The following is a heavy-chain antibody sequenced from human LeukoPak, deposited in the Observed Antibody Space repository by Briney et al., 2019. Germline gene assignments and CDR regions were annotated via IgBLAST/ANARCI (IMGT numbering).Heavy chain of an antibody. V-gene: IGHV4-59*01. CDR2: IYYSGST. CDR1: GDSISNYY. J-gene: IGHJ4*02. CDR3: ARETCSGGSCFQFDF. Sequence: SETLSLTCTVSGDSISNYYWSWLRQSPGKGLEWIGYIYYSGSTNYNPSLKSRVTISVDTSKNQFSLKLSSVTAADTAVYYCARETCSGGSCFQFDFWGQGTLVTVSS. D-gene: IGHD2-15*01.